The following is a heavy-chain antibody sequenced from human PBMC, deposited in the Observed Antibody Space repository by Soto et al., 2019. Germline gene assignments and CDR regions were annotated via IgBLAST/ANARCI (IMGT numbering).Heavy chain of an antibody. J-gene: IGHJ5*02. CDR2: INPNSGGT. Sequence: QVQLVQSGAEVKKPGASVKVSCKASGYTFTGDYMHWVRQAPGQGLEWMGWINPNSGGTNYAQKFQGRVTRTRDTSISTAYMELSRLRSDDTAVYYCARDRIVVVPAARRPRGWFDPWGQGTLVTVSS. CDR3: ARDRIVVVPAARRPRGWFDP. V-gene: IGHV1-2*02. D-gene: IGHD2-2*01. CDR1: GYTFTGDY.